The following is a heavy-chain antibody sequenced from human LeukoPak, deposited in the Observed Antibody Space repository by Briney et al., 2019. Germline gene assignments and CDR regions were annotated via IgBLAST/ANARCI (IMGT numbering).Heavy chain of an antibody. CDR1: GFTFSSYA. Sequence: GGSLRLSCAASGFTFSSYAMHWVRQAPGKGLEWVAVISYDGSNKYYADSVKGRFTISRDNSKNTLYLQMNSLRAEDTAVYHCAREAGAFDIWGQGTMVTVSS. CDR3: AREAGAFDI. CDR2: ISYDGSNK. J-gene: IGHJ3*02. V-gene: IGHV3-30-3*01.